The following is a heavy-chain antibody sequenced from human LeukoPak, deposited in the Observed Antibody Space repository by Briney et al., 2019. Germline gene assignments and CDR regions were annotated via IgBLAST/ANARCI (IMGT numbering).Heavy chain of an antibody. CDR3: AKADYDILTGISSFDY. V-gene: IGHV3-23*01. D-gene: IGHD3-9*01. CDR2: ISGSGGST. Sequence: GGSLRLSCAASGFTFSSYAMSWVRQAPGKGLEWVSAISGSGGSTYYADSVKGRFTISRDNSKNTLYLQMNSLRAEDTAVYSCAKADYDILTGISSFDYWGQGTLVTVSS. CDR1: GFTFSSYA. J-gene: IGHJ4*02.